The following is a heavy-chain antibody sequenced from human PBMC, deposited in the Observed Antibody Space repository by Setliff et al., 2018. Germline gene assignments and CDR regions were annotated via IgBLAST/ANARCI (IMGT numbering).Heavy chain of an antibody. CDR2: ISAYNGKT. CDR3: ERLVRYCTQRACQRTQDADL. Sequence: ASVKVSCKASGYTFTTFGVSWVRQVPGQGPEWMGWISAYNGKTYIKEKFQGRLSMTTDTSTNTGYMELRNLTPDDTAVYFCERLVRYCTQRACQRTQDADLWGQGTRVTVSS. CDR1: GYTFTTFG. D-gene: IGHD2-8*01. J-gene: IGHJ5*02. V-gene: IGHV1-18*01.